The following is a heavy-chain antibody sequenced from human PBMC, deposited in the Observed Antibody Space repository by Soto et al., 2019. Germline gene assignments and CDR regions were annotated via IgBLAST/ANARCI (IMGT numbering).Heavy chain of an antibody. D-gene: IGHD2-2*01. CDR2: IIPIFGTA. J-gene: IGHJ6*02. CDR3: PRHLEVGRDQELCRWFTRRHGPDV. Sequence: QVQRVQSGAEVKKPGSSVKVSCKASGGTFSSYAISWVRQAPGQGLEWMGGIIPIFGTANYAQKFQGRVTITADESTSTAYMDSSSLRSEGTAVTYCPRHLEVGRDQELCRWFTRRHGPDVWGQGTTVTVS. CDR1: GGTFSSYA. V-gene: IGHV1-69*12.